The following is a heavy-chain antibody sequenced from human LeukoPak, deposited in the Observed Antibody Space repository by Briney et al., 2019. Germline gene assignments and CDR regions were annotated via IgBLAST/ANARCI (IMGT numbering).Heavy chain of an antibody. Sequence: GGSLRLSCAASGFTFSSYGMHWVRQAPGKGLEWVAVISYDGSNKYYADSVKGRFTISRDNSKNTLYLQMNSLRAEDTAAYYCAKDTTTVTASYWGQGTLVTVSS. J-gene: IGHJ4*02. CDR1: GFTFSSYG. V-gene: IGHV3-30*18. CDR2: ISYDGSNK. D-gene: IGHD4-17*01. CDR3: AKDTTTVTASY.